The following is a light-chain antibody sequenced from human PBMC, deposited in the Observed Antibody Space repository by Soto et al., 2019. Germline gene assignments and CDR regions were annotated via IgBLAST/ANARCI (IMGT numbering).Light chain of an antibody. CDR3: QQYNNWPRT. CDR1: QSVSSN. Sequence: EIVMTQSPATLSVSPGERATVSCRASQSVSSNLAWYQQKPGQAPRLLSYCASTRAPGIPARFSGSESGTAFTLTFGSRQSEAFSVSYCQQYNNWPRTFGQGTKLEIK. CDR2: CAS. V-gene: IGKV3-15*01. J-gene: IGKJ2*01.